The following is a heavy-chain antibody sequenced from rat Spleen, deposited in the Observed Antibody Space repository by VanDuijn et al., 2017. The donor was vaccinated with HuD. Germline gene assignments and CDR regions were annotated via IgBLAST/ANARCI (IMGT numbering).Heavy chain of an antibody. V-gene: IGHV5-31*01. CDR3: ARRHYGYTDYFDY. Sequence: EVQLVESGGGLVQPGRSLKLSCVASGFTFNNYWMTWIRQAPGKGLEWVASITNTGGSIYYRDSVKGRFTISSENAKSTLYREMDSLRSEDTATYYCARRHYGYTDYFDYWGQGVMVTVSS. CDR2: ITNTGGSI. J-gene: IGHJ2*01. CDR1: GFTFNNYW. D-gene: IGHD1-6*01.